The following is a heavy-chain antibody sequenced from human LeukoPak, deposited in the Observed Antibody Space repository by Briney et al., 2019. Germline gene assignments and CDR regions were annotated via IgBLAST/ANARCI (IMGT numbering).Heavy chain of an antibody. D-gene: IGHD6-19*01. CDR1: GGSISGYH. J-gene: IGHJ4*02. CDR3: ARETSLAGFASGLGFNY. CDR2: IYYSGSS. Sequence: SETLSLTCTVSGGSISGYHWSWIRQPPGKGLEWLGYIYYSGSSNYNPSLKSRVTISADTSKNQFSLKLSSVTAADTAVYYCARETSLAGFASGLGFNYWGQGILVSVSS. V-gene: IGHV4-59*01.